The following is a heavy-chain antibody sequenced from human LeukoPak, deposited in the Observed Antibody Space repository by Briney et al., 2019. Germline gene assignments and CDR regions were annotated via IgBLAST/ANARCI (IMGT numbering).Heavy chain of an antibody. CDR2: IRSKAYGGTT. V-gene: IGHV3-49*04. Sequence: PGGSLRLSCTASGFTFGDYAMSWVRQALGKGLEWVGFIRSKAYGGTTEYAASVKGRFTISRDDSKSIAYLQMNSLKTEDTAVYYCTRGRRHWYFDLWGRGTLVTVSS. CDR3: TRGRRHWYFDL. J-gene: IGHJ2*01. CDR1: GFTFGDYA.